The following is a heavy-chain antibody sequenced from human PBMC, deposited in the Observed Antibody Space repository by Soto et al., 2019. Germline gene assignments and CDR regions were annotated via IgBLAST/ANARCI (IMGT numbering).Heavy chain of an antibody. CDR1: GFTFSSYW. CDR3: ARSAYGDYFYYYYMDV. V-gene: IGHV3-74*01. CDR2: INSDGSTT. J-gene: IGHJ6*03. D-gene: IGHD4-17*01. Sequence: EVQLVESGGGLVQPGGSQRLSCAASGFTFSSYWMHWVRQAPGKGLVWVSRINSDGSTTNYADSVKGRFTISRDIAKNTLYLQMHRLGAEDTAVYYCARSAYGDYFYYYYMDVWGKGTTVTVSS.